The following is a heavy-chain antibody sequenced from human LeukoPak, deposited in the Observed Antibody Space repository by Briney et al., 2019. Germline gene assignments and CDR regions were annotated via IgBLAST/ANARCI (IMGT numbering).Heavy chain of an antibody. J-gene: IGHJ4*02. D-gene: IGHD6-19*01. CDR2: INHSGST. CDR3: ARGQWLAPTGDY. CDR1: GGSFGGYY. Sequence: SETLSLTCAVYGGSFGGYYWSWIRQPPGKGLEWIGEINHSGSTKCNPSLKSRVTISVDTSKNHFSLNLSSVTAADTAVYYCARGQWLAPTGDYWGQGTLVTVSS. V-gene: IGHV4-34*01.